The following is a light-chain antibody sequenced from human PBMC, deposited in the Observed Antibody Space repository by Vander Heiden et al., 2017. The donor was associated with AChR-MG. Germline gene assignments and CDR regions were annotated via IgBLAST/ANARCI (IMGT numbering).Light chain of an antibody. CDR1: QNIANL. V-gene: IGKV3-11*01. Sequence: IVMTQSPASLSLSPGERATLSCRASQNIANLLAWYQHRPGLSPRLLFFAASNRAAGIPTRFSASGFGTDFTLTISRLEAEDFAIYYCQHRFWPRTFGQGTKIEVK. CDR3: QHRFWPRT. J-gene: IGKJ1*01. CDR2: AAS.